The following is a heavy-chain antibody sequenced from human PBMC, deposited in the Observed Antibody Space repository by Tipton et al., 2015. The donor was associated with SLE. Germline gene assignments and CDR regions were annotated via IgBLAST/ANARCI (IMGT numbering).Heavy chain of an antibody. V-gene: IGHV3-49*04. CDR1: GFTFGDYA. Sequence: SLRLSCSTTGFTFGDYAMNWVRQAPGKGLEWMAFIRSKAYGGIIEYAASVKGRFSISRDDSKSIAYLQMNSLKVEGTAVYYCTRYQDFWSGYHGAPFDVWRQGTMVIVSS. D-gene: IGHD3-3*01. CDR2: IRSKAYGGII. J-gene: IGHJ3*01. CDR3: TRYQDFWSGYHGAPFDV.